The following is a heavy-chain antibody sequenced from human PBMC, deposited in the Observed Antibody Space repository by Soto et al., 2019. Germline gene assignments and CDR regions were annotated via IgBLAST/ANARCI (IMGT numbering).Heavy chain of an antibody. Sequence: QITLKESGPTLVKPTQTLTLTCTFSGFSLSTSAEGVGWIRQPPGKALEWLALIYWDGDERYSPSLKSRLTITKDTSKNQAVLTMTNMDPADTATYSCAHGSCTSADCYPNPYLDYWGQGILVPVSS. V-gene: IGHV2-5*02. D-gene: IGHD2-2*01. CDR2: IYWDGDE. CDR3: AHGSCTSADCYPNPYLDY. J-gene: IGHJ4*02. CDR1: GFSLSTSAEG.